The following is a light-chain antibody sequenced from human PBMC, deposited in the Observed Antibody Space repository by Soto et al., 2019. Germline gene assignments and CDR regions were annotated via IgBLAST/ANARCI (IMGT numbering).Light chain of an antibody. J-gene: IGLJ2*01. CDR3: TSYSSSSPVL. CDR2: EVT. CDR1: SSDVGAYNY. V-gene: IGLV2-14*01. Sequence: QSVLTQPPSASGAPGQRVTISCTGTSSDVGAYNYVSWYQQHPDKAPKLLIFEVTNRPSGVSGRFSGSKSGITASLSISGLQPEDEADYYCTSYSSSSPVLFGGGTKLTVL.